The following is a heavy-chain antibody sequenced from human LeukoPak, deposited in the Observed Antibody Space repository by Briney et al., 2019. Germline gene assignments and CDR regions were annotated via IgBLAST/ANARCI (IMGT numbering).Heavy chain of an antibody. CDR2: ISGRADSS. Sequence: GGSLRLSCAASGFTFRSYAMSWVRQAPGKGLEWVSVISGRADSSHYADSVKGRFTISRDNSKSTLYLQMNSLRAEDTAVYYCAKAHSSSWYYFGDWGQGARVTVS. CDR3: AKAHSSSWYYFGD. J-gene: IGHJ4*02. CDR1: GFTFRSYA. V-gene: IGHV3-23*01. D-gene: IGHD6-13*01.